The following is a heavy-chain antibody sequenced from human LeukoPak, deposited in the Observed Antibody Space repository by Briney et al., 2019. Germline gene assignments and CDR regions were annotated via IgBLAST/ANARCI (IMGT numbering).Heavy chain of an antibody. CDR2: IYYSGST. D-gene: IGHD2-2*01. CDR1: GGSISSYY. CDR3: ARDRRKAAATVGWFDP. Sequence: SETLSLTCTVSGGSISSYYWSWIRQPPGKGLEWIGYIYYSGSTNYNPSLKSRVTISVDTSKNQFSLKLSSVTAADTAVYYCARDRRKAAATVGWFDPGAREPWSPSPQ. J-gene: IGHJ5*02. V-gene: IGHV4-59*01.